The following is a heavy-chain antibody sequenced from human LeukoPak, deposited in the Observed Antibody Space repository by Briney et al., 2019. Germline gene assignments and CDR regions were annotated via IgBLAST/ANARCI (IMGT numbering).Heavy chain of an antibody. CDR3: ATRLPRGSHWYYFDY. CDR2: ISGSGGST. J-gene: IGHJ4*02. Sequence: PGGSLRLSCAASGFTFSSYAMSWVRQAPGKGLEWVSAISGSGGSTYYADSVKGRFTISRDNSKSTLYLQMNSLRAEDTAVYYCATRLPRGSHWYYFDYWGQGTLVTVSS. CDR1: GFTFSSYA. D-gene: IGHD6-13*01. V-gene: IGHV3-23*01.